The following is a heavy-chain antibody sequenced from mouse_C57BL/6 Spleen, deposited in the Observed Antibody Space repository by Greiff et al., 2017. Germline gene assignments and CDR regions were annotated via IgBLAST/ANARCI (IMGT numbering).Heavy chain of an antibody. D-gene: IGHD1-1*01. V-gene: IGHV1-69*01. CDR1: GYTFTSYW. CDR3: ARPDGSSYWYFDV. Sequence: VQLQQPGAELVMPGASVKLSCKASGYTFTSYWMHWVKQRPGQGLEWIGVIDPSDSYTNYNQKFKGKSKLTVDKSSSTAYMQLSSLTSEDSAVYYCARPDGSSYWYFDVWGTGTTVTVSS. CDR2: IDPSDSYT. J-gene: IGHJ1*03.